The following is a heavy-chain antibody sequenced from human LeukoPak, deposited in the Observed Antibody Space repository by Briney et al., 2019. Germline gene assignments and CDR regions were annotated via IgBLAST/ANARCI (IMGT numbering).Heavy chain of an antibody. J-gene: IGHJ5*02. CDR2: MFHGGST. Sequence: PSETLSLTCTVSGGSTTSSSYYWVWIRQPPGEGLEWIGSMFHGGSTYDNPSLKSRVTISGDTSKNQFSLKLTSVIATDTAIYYCARAFSSGYRFDPWGQGTLVTVSS. CDR3: ARAFSSGYRFDP. V-gene: IGHV4-39*01. D-gene: IGHD3-22*01. CDR1: GGSTTSSSYY.